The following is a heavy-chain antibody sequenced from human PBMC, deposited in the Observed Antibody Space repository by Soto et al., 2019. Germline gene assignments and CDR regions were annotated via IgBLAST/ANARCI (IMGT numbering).Heavy chain of an antibody. Sequence: GASVKVSCKASGFTFTSSAVQWVRQARGQRPEWIGWIVVGSGNTNYAQKFQERVTITRDMSTTTAYMELSSLRSEDTAVYYCAAVAGTRYYNGMDVWGQGTKVTVSS. V-gene: IGHV1-58*01. CDR1: GFTFTSSA. D-gene: IGHD6-13*01. J-gene: IGHJ6*02. CDR3: AAVAGTRYYNGMDV. CDR2: IVVGSGNT.